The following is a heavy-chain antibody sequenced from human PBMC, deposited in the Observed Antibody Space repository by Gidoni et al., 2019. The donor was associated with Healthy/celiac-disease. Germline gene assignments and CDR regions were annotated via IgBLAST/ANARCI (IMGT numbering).Heavy chain of an antibody. Sequence: EVQLVESGGGLVQPGGSLRLSCPASGFTFSSYSMNWVRQAPGKGLEWVSYISSSSSTIYYADSVKGRFTISRDNAKNSLYLQMNSLRDEDTAVYYCARDFSYYYDSSGHDWYFDLWGRGTLVTVSS. V-gene: IGHV3-48*02. CDR2: ISSSSSTI. J-gene: IGHJ2*01. CDR3: ARDFSYYYDSSGHDWYFDL. D-gene: IGHD3-22*01. CDR1: GFTFSSYS.